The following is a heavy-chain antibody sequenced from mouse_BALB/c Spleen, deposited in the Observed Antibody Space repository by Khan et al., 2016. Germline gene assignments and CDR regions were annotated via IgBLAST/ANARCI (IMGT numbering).Heavy chain of an antibody. V-gene: IGHV5-9-4*01. J-gene: IGHJ2*01. Sequence: EVELVESGGGLVKPGGSLKLSCAASGFTFSSYAMSWVRQSPEKRLEWVAEISSGGSYTYYPDTVTGRFTISRDNAKNTLYLEMSSLRSEDTAMYYCAREGLRRRPLDYWGQGTTLTVSS. CDR1: GFTFSSYA. CDR2: ISSGGSYT. D-gene: IGHD2-2*01. CDR3: AREGLRRRPLDY.